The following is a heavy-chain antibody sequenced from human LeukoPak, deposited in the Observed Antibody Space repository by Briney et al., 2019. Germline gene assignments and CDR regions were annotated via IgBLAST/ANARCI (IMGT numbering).Heavy chain of an antibody. V-gene: IGHV3-7*05. J-gene: IGHJ4*02. CDR3: ARRVGAIDF. Sequence: GGSLRLSCAASGFTFSNYWMSWVRQTPGKGLEWVANIKTDGSEKYYVDSVEGRFTISRDNAKNALFLRMNSLRAEDTAVYYCARRVGAIDFWGQGTLVTVSS. CDR2: IKTDGSEK. D-gene: IGHD1-26*01. CDR1: GFTFSNYW.